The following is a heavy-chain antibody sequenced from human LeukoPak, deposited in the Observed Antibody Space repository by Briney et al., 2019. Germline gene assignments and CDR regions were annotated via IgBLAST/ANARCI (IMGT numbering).Heavy chain of an antibody. V-gene: IGHV1-69*04. J-gene: IGHJ4*02. Sequence: SVRVSCKASGYTFTSNYIHWVRQAPGQGLEWMGRVIPILGVANYAQRFQGRINITADKSTSIAYMELRSLRSEDSAVYFCAKDATPHMPASLWGQGTLVTVSS. CDR3: AKDATPHMPASL. D-gene: IGHD2-2*01. CDR1: GYTFTSNY. CDR2: VIPILGVA.